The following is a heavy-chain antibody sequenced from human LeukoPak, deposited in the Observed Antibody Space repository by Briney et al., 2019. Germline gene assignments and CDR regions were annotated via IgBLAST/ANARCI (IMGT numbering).Heavy chain of an antibody. CDR3: ARGSSSSDYYYYGMDV. J-gene: IGHJ6*02. Sequence: SETLSLTCTVSGGSISSYYWSWIRQPPGKGLEWIGYIYYSGSTNYNPSLKSRVTISVDTSKNQFSLKLGSVTAADTAVYYCARGSSSSDYYYYGMDVWGQGTTVTVSS. CDR2: IYYSGST. V-gene: IGHV4-59*01. D-gene: IGHD6-13*01. CDR1: GGSISSYY.